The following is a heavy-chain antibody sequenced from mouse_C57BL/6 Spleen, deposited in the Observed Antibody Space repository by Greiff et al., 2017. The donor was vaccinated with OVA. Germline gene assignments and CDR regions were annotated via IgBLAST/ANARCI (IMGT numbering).Heavy chain of an antibody. V-gene: IGHV5-9-1*02. D-gene: IGHD3-2*02. CDR2: ISSGGDYI. CDR1: GFTFSSYA. Sequence: EVQLVESGEGLVKPGVSLKLSCAASGFTFSSYAMSWVRQTPEKRLEWVAYISSGGDYIYYADTVKGRFTISRDNARNTLYLQMSSLKSEDTAMYYCTREGDSSGYPYYAMDYWGQGTSVTVSS. J-gene: IGHJ4*01. CDR3: TREGDSSGYPYYAMDY.